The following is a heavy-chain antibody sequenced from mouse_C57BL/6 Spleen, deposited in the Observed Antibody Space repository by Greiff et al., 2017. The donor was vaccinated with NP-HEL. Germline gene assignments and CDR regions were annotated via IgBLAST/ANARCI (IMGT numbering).Heavy chain of an antibody. Sequence: VQLQQPGAELVMPGASVKLSCKASGYTFPSYWMHWVKQRPGQGLEWIGEIDPSDSYTNYNQKFKGKSTLTVDKSSSTAYMQLSSLTSEDSAVYYCARSTVVARRFAYWGQGTLVTVSA. V-gene: IGHV1-69*01. CDR2: IDPSDSYT. CDR1: GYTFPSYW. J-gene: IGHJ3*01. D-gene: IGHD1-1*01. CDR3: ARSTVVARRFAY.